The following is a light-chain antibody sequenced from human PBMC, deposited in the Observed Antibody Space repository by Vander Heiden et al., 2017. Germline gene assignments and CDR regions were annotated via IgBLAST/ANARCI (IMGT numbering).Light chain of an antibody. CDR1: QGSRND. J-gene: IGKJ1*01. CDR3: LQDYNYPRT. CDR2: AAS. V-gene: IGKV1-6*01. Sequence: QMPQSPSSLSASVADSVTITCRASQGSRNDLGWYQQKPGKAPKLLIYAASSLPSGVPARFSGSGSGTDFTLTISSLQPEDFATYYCLQDYNYPRTFGQETKVEIK.